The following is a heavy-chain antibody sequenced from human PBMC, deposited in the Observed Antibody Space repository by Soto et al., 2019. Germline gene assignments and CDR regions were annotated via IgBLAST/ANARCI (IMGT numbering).Heavy chain of an antibody. CDR3: AKTFHVYGGNAGGFDY. D-gene: IGHD4-17*01. V-gene: IGHV3-9*01. CDR1: GFTFDDYA. Sequence: EVQLVESGGGLVQPGRSRRLSCAASGFTFDDYAMHWVRQAPGKGLEWVSGISWNSGSIGYADSVKGRFTISRDNAKNSLYLQMNSLRAEDTALYYCAKTFHVYGGNAGGFDYWGQGTLVTVSS. CDR2: ISWNSGSI. J-gene: IGHJ4*02.